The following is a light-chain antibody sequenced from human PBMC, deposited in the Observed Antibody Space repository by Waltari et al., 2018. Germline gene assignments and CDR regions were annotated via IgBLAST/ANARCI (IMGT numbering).Light chain of an antibody. CDR3: LLSYNRAVI. CDR2: DAD. J-gene: IGLJ2*01. Sequence: QAVVTHDPSLTVPPGGTVTLFCGSSTGSVTGGHFPYWFQQKPGHAPRTLIYDADNKFSWAPARFSGSLLGGKAALTLSDAQPDDDADYYCLLSYNRAVIFGGGTKLTVL. V-gene: IGLV7-46*01. CDR1: TGSVTGGHF.